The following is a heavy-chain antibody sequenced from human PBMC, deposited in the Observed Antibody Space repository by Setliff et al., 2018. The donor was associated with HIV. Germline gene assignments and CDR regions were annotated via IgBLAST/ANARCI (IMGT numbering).Heavy chain of an antibody. V-gene: IGHV4-61*01. Sequence: SSETLSLTCTVSGDSVSSASYYWSWIRQPPGKGLEWIGYIYYSGTTKYNPSLKSRVTISVDTSKNQFPLKLSSVTAADTAVYYCASEAWTSYRSSSGYYYYYMDVWGKGTTVTVSS. CDR3: ASEAWTSYRSSSGYYYYYMDV. CDR1: GDSVSSASYY. D-gene: IGHD6-6*01. J-gene: IGHJ6*03. CDR2: IYYSGTT.